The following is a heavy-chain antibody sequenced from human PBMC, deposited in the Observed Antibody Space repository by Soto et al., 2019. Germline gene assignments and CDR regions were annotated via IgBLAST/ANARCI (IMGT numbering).Heavy chain of an antibody. CDR3: ARGNRYYDTSGHPIYYFDY. J-gene: IGHJ4*02. D-gene: IGHD3-22*01. V-gene: IGHV4-61*08. Sequence: PSETLSLTCTVSGDSSSSDDSNWSWIRQPPGKGLEWIGYIYYSGSTNYNPSLRSRVSISVDTSKNQFSLKLSSVTAADTAVYYCARGNRYYDTSGHPIYYFDYWGQGTLVTVSS. CDR2: IYYSGST. CDR1: GDSSSSDDSN.